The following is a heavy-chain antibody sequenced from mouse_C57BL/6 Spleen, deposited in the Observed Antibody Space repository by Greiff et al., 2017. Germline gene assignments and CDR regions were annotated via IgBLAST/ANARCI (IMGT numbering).Heavy chain of an antibody. CDR3: AREGDGAVDY. V-gene: IGHV5-16*01. CDR1: GFTFSDYY. D-gene: IGHD1-1*02. Sequence: EVKLMESEGGLVQPGSSMKLSCTASGFTFSDYYMAWVRQVPEKGLEWVAHINYDGSSTYYLDSLKSRFIISRDNAKNILYLQRSSLKSEDTATYYCAREGDGAVDYWGQGTTLTVSS. J-gene: IGHJ2*01. CDR2: INYDGSST.